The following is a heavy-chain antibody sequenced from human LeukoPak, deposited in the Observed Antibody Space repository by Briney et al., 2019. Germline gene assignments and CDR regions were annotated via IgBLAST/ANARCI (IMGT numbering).Heavy chain of an antibody. J-gene: IGHJ5*02. V-gene: IGHV4-39*07. CDR3: ARGAAYYGSGKWFDP. D-gene: IGHD3-10*01. CDR2: IYYSGST. CDR1: GGSISSSSYY. Sequence: SETLSLTCTVSGGSISSSSYYWGWIRQPPGKGLEWIGSIYYSGSTYYNPSLKSRVTISVDTSKNQFSLKLSSVTAADTAVYYCARGAAYYGSGKWFDPWGQGTLVTVSS.